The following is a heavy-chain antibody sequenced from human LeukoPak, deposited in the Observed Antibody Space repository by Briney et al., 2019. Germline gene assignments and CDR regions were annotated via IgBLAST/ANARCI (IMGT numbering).Heavy chain of an antibody. D-gene: IGHD2-2*01. Sequence: GASVKVSCKASGGTFSSYAISWVRQAPGQGLEWMGGVIPIFGTANYAQKFQGRVTITADESTSTAYMELSSLRSEDTAVYYCARVSRGGPKYCSSTSCYSLLGFDPWGQGTLVTVSS. CDR1: GGTFSSYA. J-gene: IGHJ5*02. CDR3: ARVSRGGPKYCSSTSCYSLLGFDP. V-gene: IGHV1-69*13. CDR2: VIPIFGTA.